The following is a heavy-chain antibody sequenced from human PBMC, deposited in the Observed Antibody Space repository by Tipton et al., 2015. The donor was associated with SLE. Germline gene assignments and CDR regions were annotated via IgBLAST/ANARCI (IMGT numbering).Heavy chain of an antibody. CDR1: GGSFSGYY. V-gene: IGHV4-34*01. Sequence: LTCAVYGGSFSGYYWSWIRQPPGKGLEWIGEINHSGSTNYNPSLKSRVTISVDTSKNQFSLKLSSVTAADTAVYYCARDPSMREAFDIWGQGTMVTVSS. D-gene: IGHD2/OR15-2a*01. J-gene: IGHJ3*02. CDR3: ARDPSMREAFDI. CDR2: INHSGST.